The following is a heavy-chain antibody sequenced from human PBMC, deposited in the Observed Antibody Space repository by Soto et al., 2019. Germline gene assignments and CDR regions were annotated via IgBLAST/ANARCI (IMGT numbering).Heavy chain of an antibody. J-gene: IGHJ4*02. CDR3: VEEGGAGTGY. Sequence: GGSLRLSCAASGFNFSTYAMNWVRQDQGKGLEWVSGISGSGDSTYYADSVKGRFTVSRDNAKRTVYLQMNSLTVEDTAVYYCVEEGGAGTGYWGQGTMVTVPS. CDR1: GFNFSTYA. V-gene: IGHV3-23*01. CDR2: ISGSGDST.